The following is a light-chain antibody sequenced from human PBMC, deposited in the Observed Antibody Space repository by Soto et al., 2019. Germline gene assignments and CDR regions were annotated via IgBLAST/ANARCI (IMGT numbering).Light chain of an antibody. J-gene: IGKJ4*01. V-gene: IGKV3-11*01. CDR3: QQRTDWGS. Sequence: EVVLTQYPASLSLSPGERATLSCRASQSVGAQFAWYQQKPGQSPRLLIYGASNRTSGISARFSGSGSGTDFTLTITSLEPEDSAVYYCQQRTDWGSFGGGTRVEIK. CDR1: QSVGAQ. CDR2: GAS.